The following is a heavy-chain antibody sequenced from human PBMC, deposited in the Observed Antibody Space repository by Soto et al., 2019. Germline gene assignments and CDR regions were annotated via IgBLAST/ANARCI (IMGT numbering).Heavy chain of an antibody. J-gene: IGHJ6*02. CDR1: SGPDRSHN. CDR3: VRQGIDYLHGLVDV. V-gene: IGHV4-59*08. CDR2: VYYTGDT. D-gene: IGHD4-17*01. Sequence: QVQLQQSGPRLVKPSETLSLTCTVSSGPDRSHNWGWIRQPPGRGLEWIGYVYYTGDTAYNPSLRGRVTISAYTSPNDLSLTLNSVTAADTAVYYCVRQGIDYLHGLVDVWGQGTTVSVSS.